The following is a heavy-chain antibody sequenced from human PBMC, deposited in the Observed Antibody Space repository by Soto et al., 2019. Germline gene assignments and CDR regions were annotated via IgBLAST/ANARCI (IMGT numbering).Heavy chain of an antibody. CDR1: GGSFSGYY. CDR3: ARGSDWKGVRGVIPLRYYYYGMDV. V-gene: IGHV4-34*01. CDR2: INHSGST. J-gene: IGHJ6*02. Sequence: PSETLSLTCAVYGGSFSGYYWGWIRQPPGKGLEWIGEINHSGSTNYNPSLKSRVTISVDTSKNQFSLKLSSVTAADTAVYYCARGSDWKGVRGVIPLRYYYYGMDVWGQGTTVTVSS. D-gene: IGHD3-10*01.